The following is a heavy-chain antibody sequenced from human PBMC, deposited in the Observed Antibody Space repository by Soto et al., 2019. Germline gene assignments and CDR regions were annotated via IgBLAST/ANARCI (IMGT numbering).Heavy chain of an antibody. CDR2: IYPRDSDT. V-gene: IGHV5-51*01. D-gene: IGHD3-3*01. CDR1: GYSFTTYW. CDR3: ASPLRYDFWGGYVFDY. Sequence: GESLKISCKGSGYSFTTYWIGWLRQMPGKGLEWMGIIYPRDSDTRYSPSFQGQVTISADKSISTAYLQWSSLKASDTAMYYCASPLRYDFWGGYVFDYWGQGTLVTVSS. J-gene: IGHJ4*02.